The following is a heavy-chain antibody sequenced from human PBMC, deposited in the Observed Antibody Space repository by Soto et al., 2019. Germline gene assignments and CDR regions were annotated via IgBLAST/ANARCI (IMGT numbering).Heavy chain of an antibody. CDR1: GFTFSNHS. CDR3: TKGIAAAGFRETYYFDY. V-gene: IGHV3-23*01. D-gene: IGHD6-13*01. CDR2: ISGSGADT. J-gene: IGHJ4*02. Sequence: GGSLRLSCAASGFTFSNHSMSWVRQAPGKGLEWVSAISGSGADTFYGDSVKGRFTISRDNSKNTLYLEMNSLRVEDTAVYYCTKGIAAAGFRETYYFDYWGQGTLVTVSS.